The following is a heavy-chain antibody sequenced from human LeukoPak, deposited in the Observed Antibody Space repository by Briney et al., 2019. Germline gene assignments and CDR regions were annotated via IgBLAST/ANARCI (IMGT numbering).Heavy chain of an antibody. CDR3: AKDADFARIYYYFDS. V-gene: IGHV3-33*06. J-gene: IGHJ4*02. CDR1: GFTFSHYG. CDR2: IWNDGSNK. Sequence: GGSLRLSCVGSGFTFSHYGMHWVRQTPGRGLEWVAVIWNDGSNKYYADSVKGRFTISRDNSKDTLYLEMNNLRAEDTAIYYRAKDADFARIYYYFDSWGQGTLVTVSS. D-gene: IGHD3-10*01.